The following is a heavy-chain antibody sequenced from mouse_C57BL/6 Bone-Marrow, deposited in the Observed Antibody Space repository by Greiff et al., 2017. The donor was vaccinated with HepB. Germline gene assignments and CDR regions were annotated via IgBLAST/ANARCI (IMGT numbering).Heavy chain of an antibody. V-gene: IGHV1-59*01. CDR2: IDPSDSYT. CDR1: GYTFTSYL. J-gene: IGHJ2*01. CDR3: TRDGFDY. Sequence: VQLQQPGAELVRPGTSVKLSCKASGYTFTSYLMHWVKQRPGQGLEWIGVIDPSDSYTNYNQKFKVKTTLTVDTSSSTAYMLLSILTSEASAVYYCTRDGFDYWGQGTTLTVSS. D-gene: IGHD2-3*01.